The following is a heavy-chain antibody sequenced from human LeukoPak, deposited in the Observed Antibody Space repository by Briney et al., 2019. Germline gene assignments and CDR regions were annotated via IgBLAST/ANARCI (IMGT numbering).Heavy chain of an antibody. V-gene: IGHV1-2*02. CDR2: IDPDTGDT. J-gene: IGHJ5*02. CDR3: ARAGHNSNSGGYDL. CDR1: GYTFIDHY. Sequence: GASVKASCKPSGYTFIDHYLHWVRQAPGQGLESLGWIDPDTGDTNYPQKFQGRVTMTRDTSSSTAYMELNRLRSDDTAVYYCARAGHNSNSGGYDLWGLGTLVTVSS. D-gene: IGHD3-22*01.